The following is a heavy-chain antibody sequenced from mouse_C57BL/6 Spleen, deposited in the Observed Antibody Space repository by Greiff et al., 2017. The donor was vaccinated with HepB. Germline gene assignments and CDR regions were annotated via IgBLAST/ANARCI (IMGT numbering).Heavy chain of an antibody. Sequence: QVQLKESGPGLVQPSQSLSITCTVSGFSLTSYGVHWVRQSPGKGLEWLGVIWRGGSTVYNAAFMSRLSITKDNSKSQVFFKMNSLQADDTAIYYCAKTIYYYGSSYGWFAYWGQGTLVTVSA. CDR2: IWRGGST. CDR3: AKTIYYYGSSYGWFAY. CDR1: GFSLTSYG. D-gene: IGHD1-1*01. J-gene: IGHJ3*01. V-gene: IGHV2-5*01.